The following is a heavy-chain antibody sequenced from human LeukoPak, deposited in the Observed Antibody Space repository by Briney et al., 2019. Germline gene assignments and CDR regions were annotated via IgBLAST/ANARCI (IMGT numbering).Heavy chain of an antibody. CDR2: VGGTDGRT. CDR3: IGSSFDY. Sequence: GGSLRLSCAASGFTFSTYNMNWVRQAPGKGLEWVSAVGGTDGRTYYAAFVKGRFTIYRDNSKNTLYLQMNSLRAEDTAVYYCIGSSFDYWGQGTLVTVSS. CDR1: GFTFSTYN. D-gene: IGHD3-16*01. J-gene: IGHJ4*02. V-gene: IGHV3-23*01.